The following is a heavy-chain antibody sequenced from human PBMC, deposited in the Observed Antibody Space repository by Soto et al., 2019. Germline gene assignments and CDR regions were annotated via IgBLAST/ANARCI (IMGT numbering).Heavy chain of an antibody. CDR1: GGTFSSYT. CDR3: ARASGPLGYCSGGSCYGDFQH. D-gene: IGHD2-15*01. V-gene: IGHV1-69*02. CDR2: IIPILGIA. Sequence: SVKVSCKASGGTFSSYTISWVRQAPGQGLEWMGRIIPILGIANYAQKFQGRVTITADKSTSTAYMELSSLRSEDTAVYYCARASGPLGYCSGGSCYGDFQHWGQGTLVTVSS. J-gene: IGHJ1*01.